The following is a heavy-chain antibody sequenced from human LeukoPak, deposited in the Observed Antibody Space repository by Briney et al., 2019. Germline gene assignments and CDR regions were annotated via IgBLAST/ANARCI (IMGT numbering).Heavy chain of an antibody. Sequence: PGGSLRLSCAASGFTFNTYAMHWVRQAPGKGLEWVALISYDGKTTFYADSVRGRSSVSRDNSKNTLYLQMNSLRTEDTALYYCAKGQQWPSFEDFWGQGTLVTVSS. D-gene: IGHD1-1*01. J-gene: IGHJ4*02. CDR3: AKGQQWPSFEDF. CDR2: ISYDGKTT. V-gene: IGHV3-30*18. CDR1: GFTFNTYA.